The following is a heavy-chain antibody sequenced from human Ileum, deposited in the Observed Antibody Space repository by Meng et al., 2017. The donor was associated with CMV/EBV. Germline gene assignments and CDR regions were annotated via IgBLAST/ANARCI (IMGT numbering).Heavy chain of an antibody. V-gene: IGHV4-4*07. J-gene: IGHJ4*02. Sequence: VTLHESGPVVVNASDVLSLTCTVSGVSISSFYWSLIREPAGKALEWIGRIHHGASTNYTPSLKSRVTLSVDTSKNQFSMRLTSVTAADTAVYYCARGPGGFGDFNFDYWGQGTLVTVSS. CDR2: IHHGAST. CDR1: GVSISSFY. D-gene: IGHD3-16*01. CDR3: ARGPGGFGDFNFDY.